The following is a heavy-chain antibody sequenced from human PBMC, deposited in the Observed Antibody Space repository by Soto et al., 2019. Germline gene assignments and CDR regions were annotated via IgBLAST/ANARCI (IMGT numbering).Heavy chain of an antibody. V-gene: IGHV4-31*03. CDR3: AGFLSSYLAVDY. J-gene: IGHJ4*02. Sequence: QVQLQESGPGLVKPSQTLSLTCTVSGGSISSGGYYWSWIRQHPGKGLEWIGYIYYSGSTYYNPSLKRRVTISVDTSKNQFSLKLSSVTAADTAVYYCAGFLSSYLAVDYWGQGTLVTVSS. D-gene: IGHD6-19*01. CDR2: IYYSGST. CDR1: GGSISSGGYY.